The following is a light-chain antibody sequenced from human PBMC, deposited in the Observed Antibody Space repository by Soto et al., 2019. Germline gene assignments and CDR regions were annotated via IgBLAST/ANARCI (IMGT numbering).Light chain of an antibody. CDR2: DVS. CDR3: SSYRSSSTFV. Sequence: QSALTQPASVSGSPGQSITISCTGTSSDVGGYNYVSWYQQHPGKAPKLMIYDVSNRPSGVSNRFSGSKSGNTASLTISGLQAEDEADYYCSSYRSSSTFVFGTGTKLNVL. CDR1: SSDVGGYNY. V-gene: IGLV2-14*01. J-gene: IGLJ1*01.